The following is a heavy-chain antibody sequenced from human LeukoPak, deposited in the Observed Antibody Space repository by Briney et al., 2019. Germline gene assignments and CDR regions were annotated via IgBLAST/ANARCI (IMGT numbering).Heavy chain of an antibody. V-gene: IGHV1-46*01. D-gene: IGHD3-16*02. CDR3: ARSDGGPVTFGGVIGYNWFDP. CDR1: GYTFTSYY. J-gene: IGHJ5*02. CDR2: INPSGGST. Sequence: GASVKVSCKASGYTFTSYYMHWVRQAPGQGLEWMGIINPSGGSTRYAQKFQGRVTMTRDTSTSTVYMERSSLRSEDTAVYYCARSDGGPVTFGGVIGYNWFDPWGQGTLVTVSS.